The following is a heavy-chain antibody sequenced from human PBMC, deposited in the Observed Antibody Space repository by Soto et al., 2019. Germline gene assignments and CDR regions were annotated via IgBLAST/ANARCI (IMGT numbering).Heavy chain of an antibody. CDR3: ARSIVVVTALDY. CDR2: INAGNGNT. J-gene: IGHJ4*02. CDR1: GYTFTSYA. Sequence: QVQLVQSGAEEKKPGASVKVSCKASGYTFTSYAMHWVRQAPGQRLEWMGWINAGNGNTKYSQKFQGRVPITRDTSASPAYMELSSLRSEDTAVYYCARSIVVVTALDYWGQGTLVTVSS. D-gene: IGHD2-21*02. V-gene: IGHV1-3*05.